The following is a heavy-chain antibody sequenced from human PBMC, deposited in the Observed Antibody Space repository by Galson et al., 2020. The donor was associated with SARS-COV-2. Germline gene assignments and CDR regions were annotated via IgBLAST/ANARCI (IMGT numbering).Heavy chain of an antibody. CDR2: ISSSSSYT. CDR1: GFTFSDYY. V-gene: IGHV3-11*06. J-gene: IGHJ2*01. CDR3: ARYSSGWDWYFDL. Sequence: GGSLRLSCAASGFTFSDYYMSWIRQAPGKGLEWVSYISSSSSYTNYADSVKGRFTISRDNAKNSLYLQMNSLRAEDTAVYYCARYSSGWDWYFDLWGCGTLVTVSS. D-gene: IGHD6-19*01.